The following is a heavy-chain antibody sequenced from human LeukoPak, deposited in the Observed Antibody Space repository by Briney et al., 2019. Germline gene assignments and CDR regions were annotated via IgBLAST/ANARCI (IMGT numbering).Heavy chain of an antibody. Sequence: GGSLRLSCASSGFTFSSYEMNWVRQAPGKGLEWVSYISSGGSTIYQADSVKGRFTISRDNAKNSLYLQMNSLRVEDTAVYYCAREPFDSWGQGTLVTVSS. CDR1: GFTFSSYE. V-gene: IGHV3-48*03. CDR2: ISSGGSTI. CDR3: AREPFDS. J-gene: IGHJ4*02.